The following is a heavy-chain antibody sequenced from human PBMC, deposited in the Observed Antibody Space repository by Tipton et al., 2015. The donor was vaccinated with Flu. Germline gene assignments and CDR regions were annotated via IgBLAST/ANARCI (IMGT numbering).Heavy chain of an antibody. Sequence: LRLSCTVSGGSINYYYWSWIRQPPGKGLEWIGYIYYSGLTNYNPSLKSRVTMSVDTSKNQFSLKLNSVTTADTAVYYCARRLISSGNYYSLDYWGQGTLVTVSS. CDR2: IYYSGLT. J-gene: IGHJ4*02. CDR1: GGSINYYY. CDR3: ARRLISSGNYYSLDY. V-gene: IGHV4-59*01. D-gene: IGHD1-26*01.